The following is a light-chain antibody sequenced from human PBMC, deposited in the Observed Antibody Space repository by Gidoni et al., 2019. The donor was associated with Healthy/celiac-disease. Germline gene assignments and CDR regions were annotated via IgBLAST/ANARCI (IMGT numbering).Light chain of an antibody. CDR2: DAS. J-gene: IGKJ5*01. V-gene: IGKV3-11*01. CDR1: QSVSSY. CDR3: QQRSNWPIT. Sequence: EIVLAHSPATLSLSPGERATLSCRASQSVSSYLAWYQQKPGQAHRLLIYDASNRATGIPARFSGSGSGTDFTLTISSLEPEDFAVYYCQQRSNWPITFGQGTRLEIK.